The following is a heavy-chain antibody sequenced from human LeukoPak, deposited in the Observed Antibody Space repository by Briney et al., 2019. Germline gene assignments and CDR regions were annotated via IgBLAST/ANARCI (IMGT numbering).Heavy chain of an antibody. CDR2: IKSKTDGGAT. V-gene: IGHV3-15*01. CDR3: TTEAYYYDSGAIKYFDY. CDR1: GFTFSNAW. D-gene: IGHD3-22*01. Sequence: KPGGSLRLSCAASGFTFSNAWMSWVRQAPGKGLEWVGRIKSKTDGGATHYAAPVKGRFTISRDDSKNTLYLQMNSLKTEDTAVYYCTTEAYYYDSGAIKYFDYWGQGTPVTVSS. J-gene: IGHJ4*02.